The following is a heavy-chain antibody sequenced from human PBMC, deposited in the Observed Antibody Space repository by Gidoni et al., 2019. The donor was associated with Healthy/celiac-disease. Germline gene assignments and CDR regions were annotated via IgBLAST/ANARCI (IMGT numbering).Heavy chain of an antibody. D-gene: IGHD6-19*01. CDR1: GFTFSSYG. CDR2: IWYDGSNK. V-gene: IGHV3-33*01. J-gene: IGHJ4*02. CDR3: ARDGSSGLFDY. Sequence: QVQLVESGGVVVPPGRSLRLSCAASGFTFSSYGMHWVRQATGKGLEWVEVIWYDGSNKYYEDSGKGRFTISRDNSKNTLYLQMNSLRAEDTAVYYCARDGSSGLFDYWGQGTLVTVSS.